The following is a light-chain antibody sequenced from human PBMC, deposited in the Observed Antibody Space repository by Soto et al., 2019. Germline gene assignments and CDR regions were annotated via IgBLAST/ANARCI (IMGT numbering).Light chain of an antibody. V-gene: IGLV2-14*01. J-gene: IGLJ1*01. CDR2: EFT. CDR3: GSYTNTTYV. CDR1: SSDVGGYNH. Sequence: QSALTQPRSVSGSPGQSVTISCTGTSSDVGGYNHVSWYQHHPGKAPKLIIYEFTNRPSGVSHRFSASASGNTASLTISGLQAEDEADYYCGSYTNTTYVFGSGTKVTVL.